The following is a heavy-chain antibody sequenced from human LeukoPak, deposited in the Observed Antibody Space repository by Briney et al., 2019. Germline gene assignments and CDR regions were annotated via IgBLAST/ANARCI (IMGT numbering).Heavy chain of an antibody. CDR1: GFSFSSYA. V-gene: IGHV3-7*03. D-gene: IGHD3-16*01. Sequence: GRSLRLSCAASGFSFSSYAMHWVRQAPGKGLEWVASINHNGNVNYYVDSVKGRFTISRDNAKNSLYLQMSNLRAEDTAVYFCARGGGLDVWGQGATVTVSS. CDR2: INHNGNVN. CDR3: ARGGGLDV. J-gene: IGHJ6*02.